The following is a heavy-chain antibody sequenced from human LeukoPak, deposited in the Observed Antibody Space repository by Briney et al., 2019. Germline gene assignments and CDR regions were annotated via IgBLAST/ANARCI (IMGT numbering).Heavy chain of an antibody. V-gene: IGHV3-23*01. CDR2: ITGSGGST. CDR1: GFTFSSYA. Sequence: GGSLRLSCAASGFTFSSYAMSWVCQAPGKGLEWVSAITGSGGSTYYADSVKGRFTISRDNSKNTLYLQMNSLRAEDAAVYYCAKVLSPIYSSDSSGYYPDYWGQGTLVTVSS. CDR3: AKVLSPIYSSDSSGYYPDY. J-gene: IGHJ4*02. D-gene: IGHD3-22*01.